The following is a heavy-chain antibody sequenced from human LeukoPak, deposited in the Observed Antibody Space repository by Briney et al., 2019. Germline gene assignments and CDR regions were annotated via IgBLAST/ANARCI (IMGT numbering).Heavy chain of an antibody. J-gene: IGHJ3*02. V-gene: IGHV3-30*02. CDR2: ILYDGSNK. CDR3: AKDKPIIVLPTAVDAFDI. D-gene: IGHD2-2*01. CDR1: GFTFSGHA. Sequence: GGSLRLSCAASGFTFSGHAMNWVRLAPGKGLEWVAFILYDGSNKYYADSVKGRFTISRDNSKNTLYLQMNSLRAEDTAVYYCAKDKPIIVLPTAVDAFDIWGQGTVVTVSS.